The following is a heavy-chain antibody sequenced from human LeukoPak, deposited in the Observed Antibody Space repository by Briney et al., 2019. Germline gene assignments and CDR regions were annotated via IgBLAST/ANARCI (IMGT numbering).Heavy chain of an antibody. V-gene: IGHV3-23*01. J-gene: IGHJ2*01. D-gene: IGHD3-9*01. CDR1: GFTFSTYT. CDR2: MSGSEDYI. CDR3: AKEVLNYEIPYWYFDL. Sequence: GGSLRLSCAASGFTFSTYTMSWVRQAPGKGLEWVSAMSGSEDYIYYADSVKDRFTISRDNSKNTLYQQMNSLRAEDTAVYHCAKEVLNYEIPYWYFDLWGRGTLVTVSS.